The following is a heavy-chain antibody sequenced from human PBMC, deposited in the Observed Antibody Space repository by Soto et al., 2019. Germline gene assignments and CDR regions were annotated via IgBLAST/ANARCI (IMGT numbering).Heavy chain of an antibody. CDR3: AGFLKGDDSVGVVAATPDAFDI. D-gene: IGHD2-15*01. CDR1: GYSFTSYW. V-gene: IGHV5-51*01. Sequence: GESLKISCKGSGYSFTSYWIGWVRQMPGKGLEWMGIIYPGDSDTRYSPSFQGQFTRSADKSISTAYLQWSSLQASATAMYDCAGFLKGDDSVGVVAATPDAFDIWGQGTMVTVSS. CDR2: IYPGDSDT. J-gene: IGHJ3*02.